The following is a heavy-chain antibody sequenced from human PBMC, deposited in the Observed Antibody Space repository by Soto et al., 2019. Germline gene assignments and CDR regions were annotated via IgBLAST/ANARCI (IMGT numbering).Heavy chain of an antibody. CDR3: AKSPIMNLAARRDLGLFDD. D-gene: IGHD6-6*01. CDR1: GFTFSNYA. V-gene: IGHV3-23*01. Sequence: EVQLLDSGGDLVQPGGSLRLSCAASGFTFSNYAISWVLQAPGKRLEWVSSIMETGGITNYADSVKGRFTISRDNSKNTLYPHISSLRDEDTAVYFCAKSPIMNLAARRDLGLFDDCGQGTLGTVSS. J-gene: IGHJ4*02. CDR2: IMETGGIT.